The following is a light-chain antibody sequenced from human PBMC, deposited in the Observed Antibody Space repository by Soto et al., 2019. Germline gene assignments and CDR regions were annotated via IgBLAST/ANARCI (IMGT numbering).Light chain of an antibody. CDR2: ENN. CDR3: QYYDSSLSGYV. CDR1: SANIGAGYE. Sequence: QSVLTQPPSVSEAPGQRVTISCTGSSANIGAGYEAHWYQQVPGTAPKLLIYENNNRPSGVPDRFSGSKSGTSASLAITGLQAEDEAEYYCQYYDSSLSGYVFGTGTKLTVL. V-gene: IGLV1-40*01. J-gene: IGLJ1*01.